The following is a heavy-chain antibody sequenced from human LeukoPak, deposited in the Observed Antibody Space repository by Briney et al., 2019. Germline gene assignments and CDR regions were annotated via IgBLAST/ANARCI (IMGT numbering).Heavy chain of an antibody. J-gene: IGHJ4*02. CDR1: GYTFTGYG. Sequence: ASVKVSCKASGYTFTGYGISWVRQAPGQGLEWMGWISPHNGNTNYAQKLQGRVTMATDTSTSTAYMELRSLRSDDMAVYYCATCRSGGSCSSSSFDYWGQGTLSPSPQ. CDR3: ATCRSGGSCSSSSFDY. CDR2: ISPHNGNT. V-gene: IGHV1-18*03. D-gene: IGHD2-15*01.